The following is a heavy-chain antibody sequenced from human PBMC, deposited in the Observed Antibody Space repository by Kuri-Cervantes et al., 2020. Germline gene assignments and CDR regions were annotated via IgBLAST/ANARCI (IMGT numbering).Heavy chain of an antibody. V-gene: IGHV3-21*01. CDR2: ISSSSSYI. CDR3: ARRGVGASLHYYYYGMDV. CDR1: GFTFSSYS. D-gene: IGHD2-15*01. Sequence: ETLSLTCAASGFTFSSYSMNWVRQAPGKGLEWVSSISSSSSYIYYADSVKGRFTISRDNAKNSLYLQMNSLRAEDTAVYYCARRGVGASLHYYYYGMDVWGQGTTVTVSS. J-gene: IGHJ6*02.